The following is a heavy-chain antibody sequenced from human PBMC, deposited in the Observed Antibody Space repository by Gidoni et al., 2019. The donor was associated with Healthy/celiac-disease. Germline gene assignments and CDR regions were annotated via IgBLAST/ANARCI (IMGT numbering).Heavy chain of an antibody. D-gene: IGHD3-22*01. J-gene: IGHJ4*02. CDR1: GFTLSSYA. Sequence: QVQLVESGGGVVQPGRSLRLSCAASGFTLSSYAMHWVRQAPGKGLEWVAVISYDGSNKYYADSVKGRFTISRDNSKNTLYLQMNSLRAEDTAVYYCARERGPYYYDSSGYRAFDYWGQGTLVTVSS. CDR3: ARERGPYYYDSSGYRAFDY. V-gene: IGHV3-30-3*01. CDR2: ISYDGSNK.